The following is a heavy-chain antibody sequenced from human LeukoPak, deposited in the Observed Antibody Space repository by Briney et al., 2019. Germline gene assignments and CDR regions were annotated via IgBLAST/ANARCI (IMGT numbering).Heavy chain of an antibody. J-gene: IGHJ6*04. Sequence: GGSLRLSCAASGFTFSSYAMSWVRQAPGKGLEWASAISGSGGSTYYADSVKGRFTISRDNSKNTLYLQMNSLRAEDTAVYYCARDLELYYGMDVWGKGTTVTVSS. D-gene: IGHD1-7*01. CDR1: GFTFSSYA. V-gene: IGHV3-23*01. CDR2: ISGSGGST. CDR3: ARDLELYYGMDV.